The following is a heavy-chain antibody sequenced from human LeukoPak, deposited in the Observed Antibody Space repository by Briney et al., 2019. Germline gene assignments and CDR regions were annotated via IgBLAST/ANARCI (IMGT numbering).Heavy chain of an antibody. J-gene: IGHJ4*02. CDR3: ARDKYDILTGNHDYYFDY. D-gene: IGHD3-9*01. CDR2: IWFDGSNK. Sequence: GWSLRLSCAASGLTFSSYAMHWVRQAPGKGLEWVAVIWFDGSNKYYADSVKGRFTISRDNSKNTLYLQMNSLRAEDTAVYYCARDKYDILTGNHDYYFDYWGQGTLVTVSS. CDR1: GLTFSSYA. V-gene: IGHV3-33*08.